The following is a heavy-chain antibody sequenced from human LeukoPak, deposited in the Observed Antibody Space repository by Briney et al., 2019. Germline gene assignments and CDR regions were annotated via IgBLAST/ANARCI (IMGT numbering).Heavy chain of an antibody. CDR2: ISAYNGNT. Sequence: ASVKVSCKASGYTFTSYGISWVRQAPGQGLEWMGWISAYNGNTNYAQKLQGRDTMTTDTSTSTAYMELRSLRSDDTAVYYCARVGYRHYYGSGSYYPIDYWGQGTLVTVSS. CDR1: GYTFTSYG. CDR3: ARVGYRHYYGSGSYYPIDY. J-gene: IGHJ4*02. V-gene: IGHV1-18*01. D-gene: IGHD3-10*01.